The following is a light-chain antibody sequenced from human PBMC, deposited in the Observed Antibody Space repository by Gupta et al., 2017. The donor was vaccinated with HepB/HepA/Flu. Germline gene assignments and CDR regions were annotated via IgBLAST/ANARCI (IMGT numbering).Light chain of an antibody. V-gene: IGLV1-47*01. CDR3: AAWDDSLSGWV. Sequence: ASGTPGQRVTISCSGSSSNIGSNYVYWYQQLPGTAPKLLIYRNNQRPSGVPDRFSGSKSGTSASLAISGLRSEDGADYYCAAWDDSLSGWVFGGGTKLTVL. CDR2: RNN. CDR1: SSNIGSNY. J-gene: IGLJ3*02.